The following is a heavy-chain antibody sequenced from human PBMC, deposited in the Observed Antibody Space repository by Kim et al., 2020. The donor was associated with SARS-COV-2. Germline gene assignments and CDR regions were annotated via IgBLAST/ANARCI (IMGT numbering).Heavy chain of an antibody. CDR3: ARDSRCFGELSYGGYGMDV. D-gene: IGHD3-10*01. J-gene: IGHJ6*02. CDR2: ISAYNGYT. CDR1: GYTFTSYG. Sequence: ASVKVSCKASGYTFTSYGISWVRQAPGQGLEWMGWISAYNGYTNYAQKLQGRVTMTTDTSTSTAYMELRSLSSDDTAVYYCARDSRCFGELSYGGYGMDVWGQGTTVTVSS. V-gene: IGHV1-18*04.